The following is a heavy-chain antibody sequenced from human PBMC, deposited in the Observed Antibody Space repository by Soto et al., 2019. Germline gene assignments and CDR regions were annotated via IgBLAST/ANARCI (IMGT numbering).Heavy chain of an antibody. CDR2: ISGSGGST. Sequence: PGGSLRLSCAASGFTFSSYAMSWVRQAPGKGLEWVSAISGSGGSTYYADSVKGRFTISRDNSKNTLYLQMNSLRAEDTAVYYCAKGDTRDSSSWYEPQNFDYWGQGTLVTVSS. J-gene: IGHJ4*02. D-gene: IGHD6-13*01. CDR3: AKGDTRDSSSWYEPQNFDY. V-gene: IGHV3-23*01. CDR1: GFTFSSYA.